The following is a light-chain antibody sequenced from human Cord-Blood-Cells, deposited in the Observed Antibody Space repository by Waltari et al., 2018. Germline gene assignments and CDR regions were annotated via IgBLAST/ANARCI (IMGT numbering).Light chain of an antibody. Sequence: QSALTQPASLSGSPGQSITISCTGTSSDVGGYNYVSWYQQHPGKAPKLMIYDVSKRPSGVSNRFSGSKSGNTASLTISGLQAEDEADYYCRSYTSSSTWVFGGGTKLTVL. CDR3: RSYTSSSTWV. CDR1: SSDVGGYNY. J-gene: IGLJ3*02. CDR2: DVS. V-gene: IGLV2-14*01.